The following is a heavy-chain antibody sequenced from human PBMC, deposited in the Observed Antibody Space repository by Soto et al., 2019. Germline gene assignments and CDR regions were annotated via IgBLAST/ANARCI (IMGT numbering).Heavy chain of an antibody. V-gene: IGHV3-23*01. Sequence: GSLRLSCAASGFTFSSYAMSWVRQAPGKGLEWVSAISGSGGSIYYADSVKGRFTISRDNSKNTLYLQMNSLRAEDSAIYYCAKAGGDFWSGYYYYYYLDVWGKGTTVTVSS. CDR3: AKAGGDFWSGYYYYYYLDV. D-gene: IGHD3-3*01. CDR1: GFTFSSYA. CDR2: ISGSGGSI. J-gene: IGHJ6*03.